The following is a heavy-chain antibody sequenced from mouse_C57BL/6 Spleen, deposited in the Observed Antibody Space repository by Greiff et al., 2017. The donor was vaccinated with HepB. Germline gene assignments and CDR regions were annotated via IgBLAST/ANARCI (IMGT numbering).Heavy chain of an antibody. V-gene: IGHV5-4*01. Sequence: EVQLVESGGGLVKPGGSLKLSCAASGFTFSSYAMSWVRQTPEKRLEWVATISDGGSYTYYPDNVKDRFTISRDNAKNNLYLQMSHLKSEDTAMYYCARPYYGDYYWYFDVWGTGTTVTVSS. CDR2: ISDGGSYT. CDR1: GFTFSSYA. CDR3: ARPYYGDYYWYFDV. D-gene: IGHD2-13*01. J-gene: IGHJ1*03.